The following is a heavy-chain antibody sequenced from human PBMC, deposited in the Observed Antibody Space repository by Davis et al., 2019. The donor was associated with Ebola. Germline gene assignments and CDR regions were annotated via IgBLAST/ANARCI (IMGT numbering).Heavy chain of an antibody. CDR2: ISWNSGSI. V-gene: IGHV3-9*01. CDR3: ARVPGVHFWSGYHYYYYGMDV. J-gene: IGHJ6*02. Sequence: SLKISCAASGFTFDDYAMHWVRQAPGKGLEWVSGISWNSGSIGYADSVKGRFTISRDNAKNSLYLQMNSLRAEDTALYYCARVPGVHFWSGYHYYYYGMDVWGQGTTVTVSS. D-gene: IGHD3-3*02. CDR1: GFTFDDYA.